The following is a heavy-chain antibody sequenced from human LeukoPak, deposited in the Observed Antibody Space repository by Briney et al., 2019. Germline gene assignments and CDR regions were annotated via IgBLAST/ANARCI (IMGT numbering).Heavy chain of an antibody. CDR1: GYTFTSYG. CDR2: ISAYNGNT. CDR3: ASSAAMAPSDY. Sequence: VASVKVSCKASGYTFTSYGISWVRQAPGQGLGWMGWISAYNGNTNYAQKLQGRVTMTTDTSTSTAYMELRSLRSDDTAVYYCASSAAMAPSDYWGQGTLVTVSS. J-gene: IGHJ4*02. V-gene: IGHV1-18*01. D-gene: IGHD5-18*01.